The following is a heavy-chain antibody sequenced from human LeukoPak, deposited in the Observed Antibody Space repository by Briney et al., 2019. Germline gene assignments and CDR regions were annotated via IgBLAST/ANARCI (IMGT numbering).Heavy chain of an antibody. CDR3: TTDHPPIAAAARYYFDY. D-gene: IGHD6-13*01. CDR2: IKSKTDGGTT. J-gene: IGHJ4*02. V-gene: IGHV3-15*01. CDR1: GFTFSNAW. Sequence: PGGSLRLSCAASGFTFSNAWMSWVRQAPGKGLEWVGRIKSKTDGGTTDYAAPVKGRFTISRDDSKNTLYLQMNSLKTEDTAVYYCTTDHPPIAAAARYYFDYWGQGTLVTVSS.